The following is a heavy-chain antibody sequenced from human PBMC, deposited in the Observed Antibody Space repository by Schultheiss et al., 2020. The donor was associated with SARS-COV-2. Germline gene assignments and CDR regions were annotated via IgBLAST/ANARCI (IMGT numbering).Heavy chain of an antibody. CDR1: GFTFDDYA. CDR3: ARDLLNVGATRTNWFDP. J-gene: IGHJ5*02. CDR2: ISWNSGSI. D-gene: IGHD1-26*01. Sequence: GGSLRLSCAASGFTFDDYAMHWVRQAPGKGLEWVSGISWNSGSIGYADSVKGRFTISRDNAKNSLYLQMNSLRAEDTAVYYCARDLLNVGATRTNWFDPWGQGTLVTVSS. V-gene: IGHV3-9*01.